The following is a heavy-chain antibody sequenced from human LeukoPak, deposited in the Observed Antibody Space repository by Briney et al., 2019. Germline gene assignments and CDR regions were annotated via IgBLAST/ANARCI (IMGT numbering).Heavy chain of an antibody. CDR3: ARENGTAVAGTRGAFDI. Sequence: GGSLRLSCAASGFTFSDHYMDWVRQAPGKGLEWVGRTRNKANSYTTEYAASVKGRFTISRDDSKNSLYLQMNSLKTEDTAVYYCARENGTAVAGTRGAFDIWGQGTMVTVS. CDR1: GFTFSDHY. V-gene: IGHV3-72*01. CDR2: TRNKANSYTT. D-gene: IGHD6-19*01. J-gene: IGHJ3*02.